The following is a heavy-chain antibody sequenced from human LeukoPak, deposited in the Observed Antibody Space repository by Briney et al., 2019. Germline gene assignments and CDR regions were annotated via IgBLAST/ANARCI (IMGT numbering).Heavy chain of an antibody. CDR1: GGSISSSSYY. CDR2: IYYSGST. CDR3: ARGLMITFGGVIVREPFDY. D-gene: IGHD3-16*02. J-gene: IGHJ4*02. Sequence: SETLSLTCTVSGGSISSSSYYWGWIRQPPGKGLEWIGSIYYSGSTYYNPSLKSRVTISVDTSKNQFSLKLSSVTAADTAVYYCARGLMITFGGVIVREPFDYWGQGTLVTVSS. V-gene: IGHV4-39*07.